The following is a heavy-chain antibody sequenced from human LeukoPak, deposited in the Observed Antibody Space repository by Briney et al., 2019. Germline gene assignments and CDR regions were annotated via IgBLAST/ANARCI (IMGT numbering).Heavy chain of an antibody. CDR2: ISGSGGST. Sequence: GGSLKLSCAASGFTFSSYAMSWVRQAPGKGLEWVSAISGSGGSTYYADSVKGRFTISRDNSKNTLYLQMNSLRAEDTAVYYCAKDDRVIGGTTDYWGQGTLVTVSS. D-gene: IGHD4-23*01. CDR3: AKDDRVIGGTTDY. CDR1: GFTFSSYA. J-gene: IGHJ4*02. V-gene: IGHV3-23*01.